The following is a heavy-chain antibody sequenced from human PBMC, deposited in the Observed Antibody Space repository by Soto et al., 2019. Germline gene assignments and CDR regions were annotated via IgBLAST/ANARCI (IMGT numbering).Heavy chain of an antibody. D-gene: IGHD6-6*01. J-gene: IGHJ4*02. CDR3: ARGRDGDY. CDR2: ISAHNGNT. Sequence: QVHLVQSGAEVKKPGASVKVSCKGSGYTFTTYGITWVRQAPGQGLEWMGWISAHNGNTNYAQKRHGRVTVTRDTSTSTAYMGLRSRRSDDTAVYYCARGRDGDYWGQGALVTVSS. CDR1: GYTFTTYG. V-gene: IGHV1-18*01.